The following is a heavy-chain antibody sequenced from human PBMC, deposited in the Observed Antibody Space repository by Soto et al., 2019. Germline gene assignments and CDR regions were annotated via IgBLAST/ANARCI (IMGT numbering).Heavy chain of an antibody. D-gene: IGHD3-3*01. V-gene: IGHV3-74*01. CDR1: GFTFSSYW. Sequence: GGSLRLSCAASGFTFSSYWMHWVRQAPGKGLVWVSRINSDGSSTSYADSVKGRFTISRDNAKNTLYLQMNSLRAEDTAVYYCARVSFFLADGVVIPPYFDYWGQGTLVTVSS. J-gene: IGHJ4*02. CDR3: ARVSFFLADGVVIPPYFDY. CDR2: INSDGSST.